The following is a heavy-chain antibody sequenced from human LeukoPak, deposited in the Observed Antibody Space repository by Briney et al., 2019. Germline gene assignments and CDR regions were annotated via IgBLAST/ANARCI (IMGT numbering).Heavy chain of an antibody. CDR3: AREHFDY. CDR2: FYHSGST. V-gene: IGHV4-39*07. J-gene: IGHJ4*02. CDR1: GGSISSGDYY. Sequence: SEILSLTCTVSGGSISSGDYYWSWIRQPPGKGLEWIGSFYHSGSTYYNPSLKSRVTISVDTSKNQFSLKLSSVTAADTAVYYCAREHFDYWGQGTLVTVSS.